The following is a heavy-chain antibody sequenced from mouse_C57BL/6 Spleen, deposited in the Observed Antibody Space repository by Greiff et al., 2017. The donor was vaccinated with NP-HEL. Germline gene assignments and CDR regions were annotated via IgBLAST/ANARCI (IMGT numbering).Heavy chain of an antibody. CDR1: GYTFTEYT. CDR3: ARHEELYYGSSYDAMDY. D-gene: IGHD1-1*01. CDR2: VYPGSGSI. V-gene: IGHV1-62-2*01. Sequence: QVQLQQSGAELVKPGASVKLSCKASGYTFTEYTIHWVKQRPGQGLEWIGWVYPGSGSIKYNEKFKDKATLTADKSSSTVYMELSRVTSEDSAVYFCARHEELYYGSSYDAMDYWGQGTSVTVSS. J-gene: IGHJ4*01.